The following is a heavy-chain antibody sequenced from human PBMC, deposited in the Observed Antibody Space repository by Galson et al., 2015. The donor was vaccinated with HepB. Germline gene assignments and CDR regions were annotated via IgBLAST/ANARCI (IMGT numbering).Heavy chain of an antibody. J-gene: IGHJ5*02. V-gene: IGHV4-30-4*01. Sequence: TLSLTCTVSGDSITRSDFYWGWIRQAPERGLEWIGDIFYLGTTRYNPSLKSRLSISVDTSKNEVSMQLSSVTAADTAVYFCVRTGLKRWFDPWGQGAPVTVSS. CDR1: GDSITRSDFY. CDR3: VRTGLKRWFDP. CDR2: IFYLGTT. D-gene: IGHD4/OR15-4a*01.